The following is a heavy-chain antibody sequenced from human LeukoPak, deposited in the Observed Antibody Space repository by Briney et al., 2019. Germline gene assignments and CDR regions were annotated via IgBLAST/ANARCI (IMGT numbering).Heavy chain of an antibody. D-gene: IGHD6-19*01. J-gene: IGHJ4*02. V-gene: IGHV3-48*03. CDR3: ARGVGSGYTSGWEFDY. CDR2: ISCSGSTI. CDR1: GFTFSSYE. Sequence: GGSLRLSCAASGFTFSSYEMNWVRQAPGKGLEWVSYISCSGSTIYYADSVKGRFTISRDNAKNSLYLQMNSLRAEDTAVYYCARGVGSGYTSGWEFDYWGQGTLVTVSS.